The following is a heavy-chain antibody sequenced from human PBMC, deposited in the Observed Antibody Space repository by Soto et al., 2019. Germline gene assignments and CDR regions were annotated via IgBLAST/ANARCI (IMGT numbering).Heavy chain of an antibody. CDR1: GFYFSSYA. D-gene: IGHD3-9*01. CDR3: AKAGGYDILTGYRNRFDP. V-gene: IGHV3-23*01. J-gene: IGHJ5*02. CDR2: ISGGGGST. Sequence: GGSLRLSCAASGFYFSSYAMSWVRQAPGKGLEWVSGISGGGGSTYYAVSVKGRFTISRDNSKNTLSLQMNSLRVEDTAIYYCAKAGGYDILTGYRNRFDPWGQGTLVTVSS.